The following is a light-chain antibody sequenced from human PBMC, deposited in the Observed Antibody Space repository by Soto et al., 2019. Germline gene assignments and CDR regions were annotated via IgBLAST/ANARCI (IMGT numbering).Light chain of an antibody. J-gene: IGKJ4*01. Sequence: DVVMTQSPLSLSVTLGQSASISCRSSQSLVHSDGNTYLHWYQQRPGQSPRRLIYKVSNRDSGVPDRFSGSGSGTDFTLKISRMEAEDVGVYSCVQGTHWPFTFGGGTTVEIK. V-gene: IGKV2-30*02. CDR1: QSLVHSDGNTY. CDR2: KVS. CDR3: VQGTHWPFT.